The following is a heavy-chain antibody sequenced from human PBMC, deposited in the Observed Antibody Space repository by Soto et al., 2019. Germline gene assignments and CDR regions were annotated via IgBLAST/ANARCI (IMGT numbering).Heavy chain of an antibody. Sequence: SETLSLTCSVSGDYIHVGGYYWTWIRQRPGKGLEWMGYIYYTGKTYYNPSLESRLTMSMDRSKNQFSLRLTSVTAADTAVYFCGRDLTSNANCIDPWGQGTLVTVSS. CDR3: GRDLTSNANCIDP. CDR1: GDYIHVGGYY. D-gene: IGHD2-2*01. V-gene: IGHV4-30-4*01. J-gene: IGHJ5*02. CDR2: IYYTGKT.